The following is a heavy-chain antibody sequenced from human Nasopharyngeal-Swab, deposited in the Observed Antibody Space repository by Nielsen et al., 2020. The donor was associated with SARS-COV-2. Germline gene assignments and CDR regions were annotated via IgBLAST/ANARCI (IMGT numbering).Heavy chain of an antibody. J-gene: IGHJ4*02. CDR1: GFTFSSYA. D-gene: IGHD4-17*01. V-gene: IGHV3-30*04. Sequence: GGSLRLSCASSGFTFSSYAMHWVRQAPGKGLEWVAVISYDGSNKYYADSVKGRFTISRDNSKNTLYLQTNSLRAEDTAVYYCARDDYGDYVWSFDYWGQGTLVTVSS. CDR2: ISYDGSNK. CDR3: ARDDYGDYVWSFDY.